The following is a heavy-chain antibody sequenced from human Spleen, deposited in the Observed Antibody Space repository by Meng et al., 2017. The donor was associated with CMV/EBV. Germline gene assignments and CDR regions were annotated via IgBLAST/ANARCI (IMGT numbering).Heavy chain of an antibody. CDR3: ARESSIAARPYYFDY. V-gene: IGHV1-46*01. J-gene: IGHJ4*02. CDR1: GYTFTSYY. D-gene: IGHD6-6*01. Sequence: GESLKISCKASGYTFTSYYMHWVRQAPGQGLEWMGIINPSGGSTSYAQKFQGRVTMTRDTSTSTVYMELSSLRSEDTAVYYCARESSIAARPYYFDYWGQGTLVTVSS. CDR2: INPSGGST.